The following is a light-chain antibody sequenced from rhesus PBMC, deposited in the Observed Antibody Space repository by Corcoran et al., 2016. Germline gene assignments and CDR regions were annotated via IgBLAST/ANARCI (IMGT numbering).Light chain of an antibody. CDR3: KQSNGAPRT. CDR2: KAS. J-gene: IGKJ1*01. CDR1: QGISSW. Sequence: DIQMTQSPSSLSASVGDRVTITCRASQGISSWLAWYQQKPGKSPKLLVYKASSLQSGVPSRFSGSGSGTEFTLTISRLQPEVFAPYYCKQSNGAPRTFGQGAKVEI. V-gene: IGKV1-21*01.